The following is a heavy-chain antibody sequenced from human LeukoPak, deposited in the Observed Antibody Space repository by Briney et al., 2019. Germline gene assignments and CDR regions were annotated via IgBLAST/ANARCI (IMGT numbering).Heavy chain of an antibody. CDR3: ARQYCGSISCCFDY. CDR2: INHSGST. D-gene: IGHD2-2*01. Sequence: KPSETLSLTCAVYGESFSGYYWSWIRQPPGKGLEWIGEINHSGSTNYNPSLKSRVTISVDTSKNQVSLKLSSVTAADTAVYYCARQYCGSISCCFDYWGQGTLVPVSS. J-gene: IGHJ4*02. CDR1: GESFSGYY. V-gene: IGHV4-34*01.